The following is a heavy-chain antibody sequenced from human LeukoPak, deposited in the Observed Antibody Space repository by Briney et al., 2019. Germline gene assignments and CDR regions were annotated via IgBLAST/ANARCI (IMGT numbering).Heavy chain of an antibody. Sequence: GWTLRLSCAASVFTFSSYGMSWVRQAPGRGGEGVYAICGSGGSTYYADSVKGRCTISRDNSQKTLYLQMNSLRAEDTAVYYSAKAPGYCSGGSCYPLGLYYYCYYMDVWGKGSTVTISS. J-gene: IGHJ6*03. CDR1: VFTFSSYG. CDR3: AKAPGYCSGGSCYPLGLYYYCYYMDV. D-gene: IGHD2-15*01. CDR2: ICGSGGST. V-gene: IGHV3-23*01.